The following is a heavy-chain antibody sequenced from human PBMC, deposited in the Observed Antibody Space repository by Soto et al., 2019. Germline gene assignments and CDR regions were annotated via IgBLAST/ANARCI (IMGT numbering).Heavy chain of an antibody. D-gene: IGHD3-10*01. V-gene: IGHV2-5*02. J-gene: IGHJ4*02. CDR1: GFSLSTSGVG. CDR2: IYWDDDR. CDR3: AHRLPGSRTGYSTGIFDY. Sequence: SGPTLVNPTETLTLTCTFSGFSLSTSGVGVGWIRQPPGKALEWLAFIYWDDDRRYSPSLKSRPAITKDTSKNQVVLKMTNMDPVDTHTYFCAHRLPGSRTGYSTGIFDYWGRGTRVTVPS.